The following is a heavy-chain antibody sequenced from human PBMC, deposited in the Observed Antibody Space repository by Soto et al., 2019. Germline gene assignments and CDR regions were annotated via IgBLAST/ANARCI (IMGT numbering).Heavy chain of an antibody. CDR1: GFTFSSYA. CDR3: ARDVTTFDL. Sequence: QVQLVESGGGVVQPGRSLRLSCAASGFTFSSYAMHWVRQAPGKGLEWVAVISYDGSKKYYADSVKGRFTISRDNYKNSLYMQMNSLSAADTDVYYCARDVTTFDLWAHGTLVTVSS. D-gene: IGHD1-1*01. V-gene: IGHV3-30-3*01. J-gene: IGHJ5*02. CDR2: ISYDGSKK.